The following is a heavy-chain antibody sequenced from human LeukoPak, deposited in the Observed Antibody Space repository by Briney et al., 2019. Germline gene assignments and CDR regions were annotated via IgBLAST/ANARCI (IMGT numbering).Heavy chain of an antibody. J-gene: IGHJ4*02. Sequence: GGSLRLSCVASGFSISNFWMSWVRQAPGKGLEWVANIKEDGRRKEYVDSVKGRFTISRDNAKNSLYLQMDSLRAEDTAVYYCARSGYSWGQGTLVTVSS. CDR3: ARSGYS. CDR1: GFSISNFW. CDR2: IKEDGRRK. D-gene: IGHD3-22*01. V-gene: IGHV3-7*01.